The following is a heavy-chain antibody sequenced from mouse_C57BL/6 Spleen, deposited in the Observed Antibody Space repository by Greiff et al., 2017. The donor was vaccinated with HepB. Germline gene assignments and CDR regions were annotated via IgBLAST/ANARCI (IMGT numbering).Heavy chain of an antibody. CDR1: GYTFTTYP. CDR2: FHPYNDDT. CDR3: ARGPLYYGSSYGYFDV. D-gene: IGHD1-1*01. Sequence: VKLMESGAELVKPGASVKMSCKASGYTFTTYPIEWMKQNHGKSLEWIGNFHPYNDDTKYNEKFKGKATLTVEKSSSTVYLELSRLTSDDSAVYYCARGPLYYGSSYGYFDVWGTGTTVTVSS. V-gene: IGHV1-47*01. J-gene: IGHJ1*03.